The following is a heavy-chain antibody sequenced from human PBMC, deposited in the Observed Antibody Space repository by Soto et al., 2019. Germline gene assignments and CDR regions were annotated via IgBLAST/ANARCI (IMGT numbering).Heavy chain of an antibody. D-gene: IGHD3-22*01. V-gene: IGHV4-61*01. Sequence: PSETLSLTCTVSGGSLRSGSYYWSWIRQPPGKVLEWIGYIYHGGATTYNASLKSRVTIXXXXSXNXFXLXXXSVTXADTALYFCARDSSGRHDYWGQGTPVAVSS. CDR2: IYHGGAT. CDR1: GGSLRSGSYY. J-gene: IGHJ4*02. CDR3: ARDSSGRHDY.